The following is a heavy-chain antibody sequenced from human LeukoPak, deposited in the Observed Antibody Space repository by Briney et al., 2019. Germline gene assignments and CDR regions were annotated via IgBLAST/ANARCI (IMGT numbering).Heavy chain of an antibody. CDR3: ARQGHYDFWSGYPFDY. Sequence: GGSLRLSCAASGFTFSSYSMNRVRQAPGKGLEWVSYISSSSSTIYYADSVKGRFTISRDNAKNSLYLQMNSLRAEDKAVYYCARQGHYDFWSGYPFDYWGQGTLVTVSS. CDR1: GFTFSSYS. CDR2: ISSSSSTI. D-gene: IGHD3-3*01. J-gene: IGHJ4*02. V-gene: IGHV3-48*01.